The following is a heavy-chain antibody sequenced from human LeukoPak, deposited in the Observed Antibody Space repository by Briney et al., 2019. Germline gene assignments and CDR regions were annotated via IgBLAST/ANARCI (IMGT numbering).Heavy chain of an antibody. CDR3: ARDQFVDYEYSGDY. D-gene: IGHD3-16*01. CDR2: IIPILDIA. V-gene: IGHV1-69*04. J-gene: IGHJ4*02. CDR1: GGPFNNYA. Sequence: SVKVSCKASGGPFNNYAIAWVRQAPGQGLEWMGRIIPILDIADYAQKFQDRVTITADKSTSTAYMELSSLRYEDTAVYYCARDQFVDYEYSGDYWGQGTLVTVSS.